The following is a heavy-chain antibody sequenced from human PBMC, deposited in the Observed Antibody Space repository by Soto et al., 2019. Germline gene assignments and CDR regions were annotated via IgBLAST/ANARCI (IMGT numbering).Heavy chain of an antibody. Sequence: SETLSLTCTVSGGSISSGGYYWSWIRQHPWKGLEWIGYIYYSGSTYYNPSLKSRVTISVDTSRNQFSLKLTSVTAADTAIYYCARDFSLAVAGSFGYWGQGXLVTVYS. CDR2: IYYSGST. J-gene: IGHJ4*02. V-gene: IGHV4-31*03. CDR1: GGSISSGGYY. CDR3: ARDFSLAVAGSFGY. D-gene: IGHD6-19*01.